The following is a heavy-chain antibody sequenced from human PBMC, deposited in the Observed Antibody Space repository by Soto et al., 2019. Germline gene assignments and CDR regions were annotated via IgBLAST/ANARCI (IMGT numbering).Heavy chain of an antibody. CDR2: ISYDGTNK. J-gene: IGHJ4*02. CDR1: GFTFRNFG. CDR3: ARAVPPFVVVTASDY. V-gene: IGHV3-30*03. Sequence: GSLRLSCAASGFTFRNFGMHWVRQAPGKGLEWVAVISYDGTNKYYADSVKGRFTISRDNSKNTLYLQINSLRAEDTAVYYCARAVPPFVVVTASDYWGQGTLVTVSS. D-gene: IGHD2-21*02.